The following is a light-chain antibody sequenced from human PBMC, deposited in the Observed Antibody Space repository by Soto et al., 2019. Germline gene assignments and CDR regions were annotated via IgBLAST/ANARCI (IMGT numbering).Light chain of an antibody. Sequence: DTVWTLSPAALSLSPGETATLSCRASQSVRGHLAWYQQKPGQAPRLLIYGASSRATGIPDRFSGSGSGTDFTLTISRLEPEDSAVYYCLQHSGTSPKTFGQGTKVDI. J-gene: IGKJ1*01. V-gene: IGKV3-20*01. CDR2: GAS. CDR1: QSVRGH. CDR3: LQHSGTSPKT.